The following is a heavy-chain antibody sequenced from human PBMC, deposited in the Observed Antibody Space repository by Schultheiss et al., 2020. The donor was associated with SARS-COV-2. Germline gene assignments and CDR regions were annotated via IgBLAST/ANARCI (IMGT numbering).Heavy chain of an antibody. D-gene: IGHD2-2*01. Sequence: SQTLSLTCTVSGGSISSSSYYWGWIRQPPGKGLEWIGSIYYSGSTNYNPSLKSRVTISVDTSKNQFSLKLSSVTAADTAVYYCARARPVIVVVPAARLVERWFDPWGQGTLVTVSS. CDR2: IYYSGST. CDR1: GGSISSSSYY. J-gene: IGHJ5*02. CDR3: ARARPVIVVVPAARLVERWFDP. V-gene: IGHV4-39*07.